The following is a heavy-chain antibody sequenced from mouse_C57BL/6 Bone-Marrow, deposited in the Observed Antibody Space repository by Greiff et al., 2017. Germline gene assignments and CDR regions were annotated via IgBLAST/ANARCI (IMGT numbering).Heavy chain of an antibody. D-gene: IGHD2-5*01. J-gene: IGHJ4*01. V-gene: IGHV2-9-1*01. CDR2: IWTGGGT. CDR1: GFSLTSYA. Sequence: VQLQQSGPGLVAPSQSLSITCTVSGFSLTSYAISWVRQPPGKGLEWLGVIWTGGGTNYNSALKSKLSISKDNSKSQVFLKMNSLQTDDTARYYCARRGDYYSNCYAMDYWGQGTSVTVSS. CDR3: ARRGDYYSNCYAMDY.